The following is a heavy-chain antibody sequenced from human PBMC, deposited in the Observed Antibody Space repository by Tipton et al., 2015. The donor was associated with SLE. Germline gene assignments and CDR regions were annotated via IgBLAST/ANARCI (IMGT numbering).Heavy chain of an antibody. CDR2: IYYSGST. J-gene: IGHJ4*02. D-gene: IGHD6-13*01. CDR1: GGSISSHY. CDR3: ARGPSIPYSSSWYGIDY. V-gene: IGHV4-59*11. Sequence: TLSLTCTVSGGSISSHYWSWIRQPPGKGLEWIGYIYYSGSTNYTPSLKSRVTISVDTSKNQFSLKLSSVTPADTAVYYCARGPSIPYSSSWYGIDYWGQGTLVTVSS.